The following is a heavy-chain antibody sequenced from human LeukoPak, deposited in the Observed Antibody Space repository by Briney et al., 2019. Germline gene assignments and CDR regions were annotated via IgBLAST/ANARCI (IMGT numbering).Heavy chain of an antibody. Sequence: GGSLRLSCAASGFTFSRFAMHWVRQAPGKGLEFVSGISPNGGSTDYANSVKGRFAVSRDNAKNTLNLQMGSLRAEDMAVYYCARAYCGGDCSWGQGTLVTVSS. CDR3: ARAYCGGDCS. J-gene: IGHJ5*02. CDR1: GFTFSRFA. CDR2: ISPNGGST. D-gene: IGHD2-21*02. V-gene: IGHV3-64*01.